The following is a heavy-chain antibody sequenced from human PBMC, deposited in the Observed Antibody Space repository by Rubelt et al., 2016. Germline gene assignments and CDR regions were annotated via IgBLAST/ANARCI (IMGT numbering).Heavy chain of an antibody. D-gene: IGHD3-10*01. V-gene: IGHV4-59*05. Sequence: GKGLEWIGYIYYSGSTYYNPSLKSRVTISVDTSKNQFSLKLSSVTAADTAVYYCASRPPPSSGYDYWGQGTLVTVSS. CDR3: ASRPPPSSGYDY. CDR2: IYYSGST. J-gene: IGHJ4*02.